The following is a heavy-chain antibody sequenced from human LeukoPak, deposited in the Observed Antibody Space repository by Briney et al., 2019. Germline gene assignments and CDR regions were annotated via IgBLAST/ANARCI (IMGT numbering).Heavy chain of an antibody. CDR1: GYSISSGYY. J-gene: IGHJ6*02. V-gene: IGHV4-38-2*02. CDR2: IYHSGST. CDR3: AREGPNYDYVWGSDRFPRGMDV. Sequence: SETLSLTCTVSGYSISSGYYWGWIRQPPGKGLEWIGSIYHSGSTYYNPSLKSRVTISVDTSKNQFSLKLSSVTAADTSVYYCAREGPNYDYVWGSDRFPRGMDVWGQGTTVTVSS. D-gene: IGHD3-16*02.